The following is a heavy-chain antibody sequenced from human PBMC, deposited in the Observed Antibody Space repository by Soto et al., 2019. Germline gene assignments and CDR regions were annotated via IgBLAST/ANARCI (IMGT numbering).Heavy chain of an antibody. D-gene: IGHD6-6*01. V-gene: IGHV3-15*01. J-gene: IGHJ6*02. CDR3: TTVEYSSSLSEYYYYGMDV. Sequence: GLEWVGRIKSKTDGGTTDYAAPVKGRFTISRDDSKNTLYLQMNSLKTEDTAVYYCTTVEYSSSLSEYYYYGMDVWGQGTTVTVSS. CDR2: IKSKTDGGTT.